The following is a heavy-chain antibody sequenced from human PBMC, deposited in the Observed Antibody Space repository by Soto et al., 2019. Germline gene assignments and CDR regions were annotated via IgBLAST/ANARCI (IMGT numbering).Heavy chain of an antibody. D-gene: IGHD5-12*01. CDR3: ARSLMRYSACDPWRE. CDR1: GLTFSGLGMKFSSYG. J-gene: IGHJ4*02. V-gene: IGHV3-33*01. CDR2: IWGTGSKE. Sequence: QVQLLESGRGVVQPGGSLRLSCVESGLTFSGLGMKFSSYGMEWVRQAPGKGLEWVGLIWGTGSKEEYPDSVKGRLTISRDNSKNTVYLQMISLRVEDTGVYYCARSLMRYSACDPWREWGPGTLVTVSS.